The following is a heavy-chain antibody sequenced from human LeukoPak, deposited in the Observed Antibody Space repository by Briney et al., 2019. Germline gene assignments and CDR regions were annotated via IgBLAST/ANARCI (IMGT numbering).Heavy chain of an antibody. CDR2: ISYDGSNK. CDR3: AKEGHYYGMDV. Sequence: GESLRLSCAASGFTFSSYAMHWVRQAPGKGLEWVAVISYDGSNKYYADSVKGRFTISRDNSKNTLYLQMNSLRAEDTAVYYCAKEGHYYGMDVWGQGTTVTVSS. D-gene: IGHD3-10*01. CDR1: GFTFSSYA. V-gene: IGHV3-30-3*01. J-gene: IGHJ6*02.